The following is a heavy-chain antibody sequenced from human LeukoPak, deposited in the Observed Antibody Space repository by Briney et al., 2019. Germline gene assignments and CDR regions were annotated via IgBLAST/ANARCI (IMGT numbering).Heavy chain of an antibody. Sequence: SETLSLTCAVYGGSFSGYYWSWIRQPPGKGLEWIGYIYYSGSTNYNPSLKSRVTISVDTSKNQFSLKLSSVTAADTAVYYCASVRGSGRLDYWGQGTLVTVSS. CDR3: ASVRGSGRLDY. J-gene: IGHJ4*02. V-gene: IGHV4-59*12. D-gene: IGHD3-10*01. CDR1: GGSFSGYY. CDR2: IYYSGST.